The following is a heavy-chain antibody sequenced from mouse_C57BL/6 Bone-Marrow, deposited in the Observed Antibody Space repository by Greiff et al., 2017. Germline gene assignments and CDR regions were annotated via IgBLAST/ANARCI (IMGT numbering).Heavy chain of an antibody. CDR2: IWTGGGT. Sequence: VKLMESGPGLVAPSQSLSITCTISWVRQPPGKGLEWLGVIWTGGGTNYNSALKSRLSISKDNSKSQVFLKMNSLQTDDTARYYCARIYYGSSWYFDVWGTGTTVTVSS. D-gene: IGHD1-1*01. CDR3: ARIYYGSSWYFDV. V-gene: IGHV2-9-1*01. J-gene: IGHJ1*03.